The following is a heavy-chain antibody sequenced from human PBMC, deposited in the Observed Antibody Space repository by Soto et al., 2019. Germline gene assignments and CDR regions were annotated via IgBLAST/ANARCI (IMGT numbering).Heavy chain of an antibody. CDR2: IYYSGST. Sequence: QVQLQESGPGLVKPSQTLSLTCTVSGGSISSGGYYWSWIRQHPGKGLEWSGYIYYSGSTYYNPSLKSRVTISVDTSKNQFSLKLSSVTAADTAVYYCARGDIVVVPAAVVHDAFDIWGQGTMVTVSS. V-gene: IGHV4-31*03. CDR3: ARGDIVVVPAAVVHDAFDI. CDR1: GGSISSGGYY. J-gene: IGHJ3*02. D-gene: IGHD2-2*01.